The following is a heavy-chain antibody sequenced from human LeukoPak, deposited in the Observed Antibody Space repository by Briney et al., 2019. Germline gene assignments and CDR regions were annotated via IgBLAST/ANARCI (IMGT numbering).Heavy chain of an antibody. CDR1: GFTFSSYG. D-gene: IGHD6-13*01. V-gene: IGHV3-30*03. J-gene: IGHJ3*02. Sequence: PGGSLRLSCVASGFTFSSYGMHWVRQAPGKGLDWVAVISYDGNNKYYVDSVKGRFTISRDNSKNTLYLRMNSLRAEDTAVYYCARFLAGSSWHDAFDIWGQGTMVTVSS. CDR3: ARFLAGSSWHDAFDI. CDR2: ISYDGNNK.